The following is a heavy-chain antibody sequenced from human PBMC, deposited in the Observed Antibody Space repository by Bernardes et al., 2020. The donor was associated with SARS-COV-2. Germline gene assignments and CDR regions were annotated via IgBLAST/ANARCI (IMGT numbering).Heavy chain of an antibody. CDR3: AKVFTFGPYGDYDY. Sequence: ETLSLTCAVSDDAISSGSFYWSWIRQPAGKGLEWVSAISGSGGSTYYADSVKGRFTISRDNSKNTLYLQMNSLRAEDTAVYYCAKVFTFGPYGDYDYWGQGTLVTVSS. V-gene: IGHV3-23*01. D-gene: IGHD4-17*01. CDR2: ISGSGGST. J-gene: IGHJ4*02. CDR1: DDAISSGS.